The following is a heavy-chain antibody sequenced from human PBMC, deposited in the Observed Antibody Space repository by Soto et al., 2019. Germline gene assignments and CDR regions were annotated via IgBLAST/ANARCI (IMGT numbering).Heavy chain of an antibody. CDR3: ARDLGYYASDGYFDY. CDR2: ISSSGNII. CDR1: GFTFSDYY. D-gene: IGHD3-22*01. J-gene: IGHJ4*02. Sequence: QVQLVESGGNLVKPGGSLRLSCADSGFTFSDYYMSWIRQAPGKGLEWVSYISSSGNIIYYADSVKGRFTISRDNVKNSLYLQMNSLRAEDTAVYYCARDLGYYASDGYFDYWGQGTLVTVSS. V-gene: IGHV3-11*01.